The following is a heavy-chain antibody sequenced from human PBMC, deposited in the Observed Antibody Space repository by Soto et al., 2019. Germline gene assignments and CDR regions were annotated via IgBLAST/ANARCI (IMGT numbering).Heavy chain of an antibody. CDR3: ARDRLRRDAFDI. Sequence: SETLSLTCTVSGGSISSYYWSWIRQPPGKGLEWIGYIYYSGSTNYNPSLKSRVTISVDTSKNQFSLKLSSVTAADTAVYYCARDRLRRDAFDIWGQGTMVTVSS. J-gene: IGHJ3*02. CDR2: IYYSGST. CDR1: GGSISSYY. D-gene: IGHD5-12*01. V-gene: IGHV4-59*01.